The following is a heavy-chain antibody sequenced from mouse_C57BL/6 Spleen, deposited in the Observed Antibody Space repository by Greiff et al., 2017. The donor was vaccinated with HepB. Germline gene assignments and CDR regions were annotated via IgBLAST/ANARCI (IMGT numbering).Heavy chain of an antibody. D-gene: IGHD1-1*01. CDR3: ARYCYGSSYGFAY. CDR2: IDPSDSET. J-gene: IGHJ3*01. CDR1: GYTFTSYW. V-gene: IGHV1-52*01. Sequence: QVQLQQPGAELVRPGSSVKLSCKASGYTFTSYWMHWVKQRPIQGLEWIGNIDPSDSETHYNQKFKDKATLTVDKSSSTAYMQLSSLTSEDSAVYYCARYCYGSSYGFAYWGQGTLVTVSA.